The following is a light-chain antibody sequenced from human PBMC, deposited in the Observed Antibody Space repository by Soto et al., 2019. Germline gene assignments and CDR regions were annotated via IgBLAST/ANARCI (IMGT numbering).Light chain of an antibody. Sequence: QSALTQPASVSGSPGQSITISCTGTSSDIGGYNYVSWYQRHPGKAPKLMIYEVSNRPSGVSNRFSGSKSGNTASLTISGLQAEDEAEYYCSSYTTTSTRVFGGGTKVTVL. V-gene: IGLV2-14*01. CDR1: SSDIGGYNY. CDR2: EVS. CDR3: SSYTTTSTRV. J-gene: IGLJ2*01.